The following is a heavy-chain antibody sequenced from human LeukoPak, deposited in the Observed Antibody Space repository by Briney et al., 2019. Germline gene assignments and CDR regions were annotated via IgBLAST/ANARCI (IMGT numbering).Heavy chain of an antibody. D-gene: IGHD6-13*01. CDR2: INPNSGGT. CDR1: GYTFTGYY. Sequence: ASVKVSCKASGYTFTGYYMHWVRQAPGQGLEWMGWINPNSGGTNYAQKFQGRVTMTRDTSISTAYMELSRLRSDDTAVYYCARILYSSSWYGLDPWGQGTLVTVSS. CDR3: ARILYSSSWYGLDP. V-gene: IGHV1-2*02. J-gene: IGHJ5*02.